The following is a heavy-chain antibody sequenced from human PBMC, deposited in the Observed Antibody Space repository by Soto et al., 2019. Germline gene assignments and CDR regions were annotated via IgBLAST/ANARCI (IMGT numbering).Heavy chain of an antibody. CDR1: GGSISSGDYY. Sequence: QVQLQESGPGLVKPSQTLSLTCTVSGGSISSGDYYWSWIRQPPGKGLEWIGYIYYSGSTYYNPYLQSRVTISVDTSKNQFSLKLSSVPAADTAVYYCASLYYYDSSGYYSDAFDIWGQGTMVTVSS. CDR3: ASLYYYDSSGYYSDAFDI. D-gene: IGHD3-22*01. V-gene: IGHV4-30-4*01. CDR2: IYYSGST. J-gene: IGHJ3*02.